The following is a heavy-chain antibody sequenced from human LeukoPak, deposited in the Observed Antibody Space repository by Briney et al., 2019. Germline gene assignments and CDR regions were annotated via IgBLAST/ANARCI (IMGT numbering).Heavy chain of an antibody. CDR2: MYTGGHT. CDR1: GFTVSTNH. CDR3: ARHYSNSLYDYYGLDV. Sequence: PGGSLRLSRAVSGFTVSTNHVSWVRQAAGKGLEWVSLMYTGGHTLYAVSVKGRFTISRDSSKNTLYLQMNSLRAEDTAVYYCARHYSNSLYDYYGLDVWGQGTTVTVSS. D-gene: IGHD4-11*01. V-gene: IGHV3-66*04. J-gene: IGHJ6*02.